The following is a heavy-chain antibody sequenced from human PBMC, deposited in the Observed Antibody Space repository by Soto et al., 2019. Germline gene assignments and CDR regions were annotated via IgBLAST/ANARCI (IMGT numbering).Heavy chain of an antibody. D-gene: IGHD2-2*01. J-gene: IGHJ3*02. CDR3: ARGYCSSTSCYAGHAFDI. CDR2: INHSGST. Sequence: QVQLQQWGAGLLKPSETLSLTCAVYGGSFSGYYWSWIRQPPGKGLEWIGEINHSGSTNYNPSLKSRVTIAVDTFKNQFSLKLSSVTAADTAVYYCARGYCSSTSCYAGHAFDIWGQGTMVTVSS. CDR1: GGSFSGYY. V-gene: IGHV4-34*01.